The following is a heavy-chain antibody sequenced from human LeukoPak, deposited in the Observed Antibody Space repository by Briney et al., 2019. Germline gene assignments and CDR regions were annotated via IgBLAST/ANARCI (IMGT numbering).Heavy chain of an antibody. V-gene: IGHV4-38-2*02. CDR2: IYPIGST. CDR1: RYSLSSGYY. J-gene: IGHJ4*02. Sequence: SETLSLTCTVSRYSLSSGYYWGWIRQPPGKGLEWIGSIYPIGSTYYNPSLKSRVTISVDTSKNQFSLKLSSVTAADTAVYYCAREGVGYLLIFDYWGQGTLVTVSS. D-gene: IGHD2/OR15-2a*01. CDR3: AREGVGYLLIFDY.